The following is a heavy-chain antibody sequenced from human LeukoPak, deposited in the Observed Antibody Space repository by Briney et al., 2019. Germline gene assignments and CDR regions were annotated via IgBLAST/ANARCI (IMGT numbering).Heavy chain of an antibody. CDR3: ARYQWVNNFFDY. J-gene: IGHJ4*02. CDR2: ISSTGNTI. Sequence: PGGSLRLSSTTSRFTFSRYAMIWVRQAPGKELEWLSYISSTGNTIYYADFVKGRFTISRDNIENSLYLQMNSLRAEDTAVYYCARYQWVNNFFDYWGQGTRVTVSS. D-gene: IGHD1-26*01. CDR1: RFTFSRYA. V-gene: IGHV3-48*03.